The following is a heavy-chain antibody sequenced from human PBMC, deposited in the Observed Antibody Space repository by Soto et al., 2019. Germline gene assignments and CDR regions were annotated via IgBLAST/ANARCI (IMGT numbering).Heavy chain of an antibody. CDR1: GFSLSTSGVG. CDR2: IYWDDDK. D-gene: IGHD4-17*01. V-gene: IGHV2-5*02. J-gene: IGHJ4*02. Sequence: QITLKESGPTLVKPTQTLTLTCTFSGFSLSTSGVGVGWIRQPPGKALEWLALIYWDDDKRYSPSLKSRLTITKDTSKNQVVLTMTNMDPVDTATYYCTSLDYGDYVLHYWGQGTLVTVSS. CDR3: TSLDYGDYVLHY.